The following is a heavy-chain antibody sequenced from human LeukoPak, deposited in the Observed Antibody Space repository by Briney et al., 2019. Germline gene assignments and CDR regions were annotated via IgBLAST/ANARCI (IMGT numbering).Heavy chain of an antibody. CDR1: GFTFSSYS. Sequence: GGSLRLSCAASGFTFSSYSMNWVRQAPGKGLEWVSYISSSSSTIYYADSVKGRFTISRDNAKNSLYLQMNSLTAEDTAVYYCARVFGDYSDYWGQGTLVTVSS. D-gene: IGHD2-21*01. CDR3: ARVFGDYSDY. J-gene: IGHJ4*02. CDR2: ISSSSSTI. V-gene: IGHV3-48*04.